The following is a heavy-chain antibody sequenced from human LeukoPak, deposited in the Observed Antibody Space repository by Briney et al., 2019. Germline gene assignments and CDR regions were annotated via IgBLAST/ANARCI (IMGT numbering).Heavy chain of an antibody. J-gene: IGHJ4*02. CDR2: IKSKTDGGTT. CDR3: NTEVVWFGVPDH. V-gene: IGHV3-15*01. Sequence: KPGGSLRPSWAGSGFTSNNAWMTCVRQAPGRGLEWVGRIKSKTDGGTTDYAAPVKDRFTISRDDSKSTLYLQMNSLQTEVTGVYYCNTEVVWFGVPDHRGPGTLATVSS. CDR1: GFTSNNAW. D-gene: IGHD3-10*01.